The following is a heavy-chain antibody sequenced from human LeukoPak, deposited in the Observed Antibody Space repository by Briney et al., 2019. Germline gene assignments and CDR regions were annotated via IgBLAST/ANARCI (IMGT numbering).Heavy chain of an antibody. Sequence: SETLSLTCTVSGGSVSNYYWSWIRQPPGKGLEWIGYIFYSGSINYNPSLKSRVTMSVDPSKNQFSLKLSSVTAADTAVYYCARLTYGDVWGKGTTVTVSS. J-gene: IGHJ6*04. V-gene: IGHV4-59*02. CDR1: GGSVSNYY. CDR3: ARLTYGDV. D-gene: IGHD2-8*01. CDR2: IFYSGSI.